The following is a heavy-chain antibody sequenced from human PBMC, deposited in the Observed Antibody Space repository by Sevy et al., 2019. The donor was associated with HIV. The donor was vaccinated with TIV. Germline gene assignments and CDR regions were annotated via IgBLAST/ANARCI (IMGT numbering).Heavy chain of an antibody. V-gene: IGHV3-48*01. Sequence: GRSLRLSCAASGFIFSNYYMTWVRQAPGKGLEWVSYISDRSDTISYADSVKGRFTNSRDNATNALYLQMSSLRGEDTAVYYCARVRDRYCSGGSCYYGYFFDYWGQGTLVTVSS. D-gene: IGHD2-15*01. CDR3: ARVRDRYCSGGSCYYGYFFDY. J-gene: IGHJ4*02. CDR1: GFIFSNYY. CDR2: ISDRSDTI.